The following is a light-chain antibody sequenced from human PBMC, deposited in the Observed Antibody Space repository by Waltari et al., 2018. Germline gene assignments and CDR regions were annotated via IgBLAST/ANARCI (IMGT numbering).Light chain of an antibody. Sequence: QSVLTQPPSASGTPGQRVTISCSGSSSNIGPYYVYWYQQFPGTAPKLLIYRNNQRPSGVPYRFSGSKSGTSASLAIGGLRSEDEADYYCATWDDSLTAWVFGGGTKVTVL. J-gene: IGLJ3*02. CDR2: RNN. V-gene: IGLV1-47*01. CDR1: SSNIGPYY. CDR3: ATWDDSLTAWV.